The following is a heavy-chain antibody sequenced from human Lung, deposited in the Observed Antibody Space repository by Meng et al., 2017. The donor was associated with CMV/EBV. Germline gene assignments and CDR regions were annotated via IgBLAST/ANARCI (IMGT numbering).Heavy chain of an antibody. D-gene: IGHD6-19*01. CDR3: ARGRAGYYYYGMDV. V-gene: IGHV1-8*03. Sequence: ASVKVSCKASGYTFTSYDINWVRQATGQGLEWMGWMNPNSGNTGYAQKFQGRVTLTRNTSISTAYMELSSLRSEDTAVYYCARGRAGYYYYGMDVWGQGTTVTVSS. CDR2: MNPNSGNT. CDR1: GYTFTSYD. J-gene: IGHJ6*02.